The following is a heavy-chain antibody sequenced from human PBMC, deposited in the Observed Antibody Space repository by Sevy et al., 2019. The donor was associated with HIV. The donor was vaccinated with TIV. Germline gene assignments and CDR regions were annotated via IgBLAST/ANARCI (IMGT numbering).Heavy chain of an antibody. CDR2: ITSSGSYI. CDR3: ARDYRIFDY. V-gene: IGHV3-21*01. D-gene: IGHD2-15*01. Sequence: GGSLRLSCAASGFTFSDYSMNWVRQAPGKGLEWVSSITSSGSYIYDADSVKGRVTIPRDNAKNSLYLQMNSLRAEDTAVYYCARDYRIFDYWGQGTLVTVSS. CDR1: GFTFSDYS. J-gene: IGHJ4*02.